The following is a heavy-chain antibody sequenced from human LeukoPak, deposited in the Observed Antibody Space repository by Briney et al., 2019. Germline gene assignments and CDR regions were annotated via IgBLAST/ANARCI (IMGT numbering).Heavy chain of an antibody. CDR3: ARSYYDFWSGYYGGAFDI. V-gene: IGHV5-51*01. Sequence: GESLKISCKGSGYRFTSYWIGWVRQMPGKGLEWMGIIYPGDSDTGYSPSFQGQVTISADKSIITAYLQWSSLKASDTAMYYCARSYYDFWSGYYGGAFDIWGQGTMVTVSS. CDR2: IYPGDSDT. J-gene: IGHJ3*02. D-gene: IGHD3-3*01. CDR1: GYRFTSYW.